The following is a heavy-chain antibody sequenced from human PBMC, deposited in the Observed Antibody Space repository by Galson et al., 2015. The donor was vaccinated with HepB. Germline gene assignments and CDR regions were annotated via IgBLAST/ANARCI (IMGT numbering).Heavy chain of an antibody. V-gene: IGHV3-30-3*01. Sequence: SLRLSCAASGFAFSSYAMHWVRQAPGKGLEWVAVISYDGSNKYYADSVKGRFTISRDNSKNTLYLQMNSLRAEDTAVYYCARDRGEKWELLLYYFDYWGQGTLVTVSS. D-gene: IGHD1-26*01. CDR2: ISYDGSNK. CDR1: GFAFSSYA. CDR3: ARDRGEKWELLLYYFDY. J-gene: IGHJ4*02.